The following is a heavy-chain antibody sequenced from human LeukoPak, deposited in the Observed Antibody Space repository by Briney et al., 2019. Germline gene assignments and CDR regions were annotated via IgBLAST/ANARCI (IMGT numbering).Heavy chain of an antibody. D-gene: IGHD6-13*01. V-gene: IGHV3-48*01. CDR3: ARDRSHQRRFHSSREENWFDP. CDR1: GFTFSSYS. CDR2: ISSSSTTI. J-gene: IGHJ5*02. Sequence: GGSLRLSCAASGFTFSSYSMMWVRQAPGKGLEWVSYISSSSTTIHYADSVKGRFTISRDNAKNSVYLQMNSLRAEDTAVYYCARDRSHQRRFHSSREENWFDPWGQGTLVTVSS.